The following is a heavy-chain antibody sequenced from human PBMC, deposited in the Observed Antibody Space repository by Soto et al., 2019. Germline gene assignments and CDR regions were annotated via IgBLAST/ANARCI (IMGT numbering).Heavy chain of an antibody. Sequence: ASVKVSCKVSGYTLTELSMHWVRQAPGKGLEWMGGFDPEDGETIYARKFQGRVTMTEDTSTDTAYMELSGLRSEDTAVYYCATAGYYYDSSGYPYYFDYWGQGTLVTVSS. D-gene: IGHD3-22*01. V-gene: IGHV1-24*01. CDR3: ATAGYYYDSSGYPYYFDY. J-gene: IGHJ4*02. CDR2: FDPEDGET. CDR1: GYTLTELS.